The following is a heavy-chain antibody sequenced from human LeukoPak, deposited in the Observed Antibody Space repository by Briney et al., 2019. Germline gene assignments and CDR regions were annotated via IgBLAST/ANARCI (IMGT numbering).Heavy chain of an antibody. CDR1: GFTLCSYW. J-gene: IGHJ6*02. CDR2: IKQDGSEK. D-gene: IGHD6-19*01. V-gene: IGHV3-7*01. CDR3: ARDPYSSGLPSYYYYGMDV. Sequence: GGSLRLSCAPSGFTLCSYWRSWVRQAPGKGLEWVANIKQDGSEKYYVDSVKVLFNISRDNAKNSLYLQMNSLRAEDTAVYYCARDPYSSGLPSYYYYGMDVWGQGTTVTVSS.